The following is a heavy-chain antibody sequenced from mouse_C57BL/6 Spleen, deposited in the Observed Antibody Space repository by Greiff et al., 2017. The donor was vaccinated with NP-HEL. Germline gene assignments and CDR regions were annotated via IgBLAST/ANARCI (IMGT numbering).Heavy chain of an antibody. CDR1: GFTFNTYA. CDR2: IRSKSSNYAT. J-gene: IGHJ4*01. D-gene: IGHD2-5*01. V-gene: IGHV10-3*01. Sequence: EVQVVESGGGLVQPKGSLKLSCAASGFTFNTYAMHWVRQAPGKGLEWVARIRSKSSNYATYYADSVKDRFTISRDDSQSMLYLQMNNLKTEDTAMYYCVRDGGYSNYVYAMDYWGQGTSVTVSS. CDR3: VRDGGYSNYVYAMDY.